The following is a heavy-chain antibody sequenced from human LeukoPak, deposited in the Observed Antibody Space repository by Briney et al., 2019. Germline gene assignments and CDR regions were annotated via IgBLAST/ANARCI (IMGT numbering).Heavy chain of an antibody. V-gene: IGHV1-46*01. CDR2: INPSGGST. Sequence: GASVKVSCKASGYTFTSYYMHWVRQAPGQGLEWMGIINPSGGSTSYAQKFQGRVTMTRDMSTSTVYMELSSLRSEDTAVYYCARRANYYSDSSGYYCPFDYWGQGTLVTVSS. CDR1: GYTFTSYY. D-gene: IGHD3-22*01. J-gene: IGHJ4*02. CDR3: ARRANYYSDSSGYYCPFDY.